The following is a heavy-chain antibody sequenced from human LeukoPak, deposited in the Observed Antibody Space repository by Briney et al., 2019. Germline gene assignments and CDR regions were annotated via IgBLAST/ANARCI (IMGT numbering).Heavy chain of an antibody. CDR1: GFTFDDYG. V-gene: IGHV3-20*04. Sequence: PGGSLRLSCAVSGFTFDDYGMSWVRQAPGKGLDWVSGINCYGGNTGYADSVKGRFTISRDNAKNSLYLKMNSLRAEDTALYYCARAYSGYENYYYYYYMDVWGKGTTVTVSS. CDR3: ARAYSGYENYYYYYYMDV. CDR2: INCYGGNT. J-gene: IGHJ6*03. D-gene: IGHD5-12*01.